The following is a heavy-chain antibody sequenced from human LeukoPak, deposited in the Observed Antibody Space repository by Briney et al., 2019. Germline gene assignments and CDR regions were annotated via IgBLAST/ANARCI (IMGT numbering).Heavy chain of an antibody. Sequence: GGSLRLSCAASGFTFDDYAMHWARQAPRKGLEWVSGISWNSGSIGYADSVKGRFTISRDNAKNSLYLQMKSLRAEDTALYYCAKDIPPDYWGQGTLVTVSS. CDR1: GFTFDDYA. V-gene: IGHV3-9*01. J-gene: IGHJ4*02. CDR2: ISWNSGSI. CDR3: AKDIPPDY.